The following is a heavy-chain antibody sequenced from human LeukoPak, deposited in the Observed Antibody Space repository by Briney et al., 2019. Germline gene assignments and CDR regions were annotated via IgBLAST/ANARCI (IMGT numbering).Heavy chain of an antibody. D-gene: IGHD6-13*01. CDR2: IKQDGSEK. Sequence: GGSLRLSCAAPGFTFSSYWMSWVRQAPGKGLEWVANIKQDGSEKYYVDSVKGRFTISRDNAKNSLYLQMNSLRAEDTAVYYCARDGTAAAGPYDGFDPWGQGTLVTVSS. CDR3: ARDGTAAAGPYDGFDP. CDR1: GFTFSSYW. V-gene: IGHV3-7*01. J-gene: IGHJ5*02.